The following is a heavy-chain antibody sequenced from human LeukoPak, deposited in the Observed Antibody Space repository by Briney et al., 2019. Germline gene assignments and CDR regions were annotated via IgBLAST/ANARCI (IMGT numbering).Heavy chain of an antibody. Sequence: ASVKVSCKASGYTFTIYGISWVRKAPGQGLEWMGWISAYNGNTNYAQKFQDRVTMTTDTYTSTAYMELRSLRSDDTAVYYCARDGRFGELFDYWGQGTLVTVSS. J-gene: IGHJ4*02. D-gene: IGHD3-10*01. CDR1: GYTFTIYG. CDR3: ARDGRFGELFDY. V-gene: IGHV1-18*01. CDR2: ISAYNGNT.